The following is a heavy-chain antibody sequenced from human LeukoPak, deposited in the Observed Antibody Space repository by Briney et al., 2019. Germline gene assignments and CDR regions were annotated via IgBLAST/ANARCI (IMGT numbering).Heavy chain of an antibody. D-gene: IGHD1-26*01. CDR2: INPSGGST. CDR1: GYTFTSYY. J-gene: IGHJ5*02. V-gene: IGHV1-46*01. Sequence: ASVKVSCKASGYTFTSYYMHWVRQAPGQGLEWMGIINPSGGSTSYAQKFQGRVTMTRDTSTSTVYMELSSLRSEDTAVYYCASIFDGGGYHNWFDPWGQGTLVTVSS. CDR3: ASIFDGGGYHNWFDP.